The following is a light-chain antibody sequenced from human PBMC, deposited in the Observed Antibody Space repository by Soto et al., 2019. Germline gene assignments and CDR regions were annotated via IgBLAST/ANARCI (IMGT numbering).Light chain of an antibody. CDR1: SSDVGGSNY. Sequence: QSALTQPASVSGSPGQSITISCTGTSSDVGGSNYVSWYQQLPGKAPKLMIYDVSDRPSGVSNRFSGSKSGNTASLTISGLQAEDEADYYCMSYTGSTTTHWVLGGGTKVTVL. CDR3: MSYTGSTTTHWV. CDR2: DVS. J-gene: IGLJ3*02. V-gene: IGLV2-14*01.